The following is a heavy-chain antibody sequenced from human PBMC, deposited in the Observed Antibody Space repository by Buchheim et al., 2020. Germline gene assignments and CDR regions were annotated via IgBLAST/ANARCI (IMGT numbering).Heavy chain of an antibody. D-gene: IGHD2-21*02. CDR3: ARDLDCSGDCYQFDP. Sequence: QVQLQESGPGLVKPWETLSLTCTVSGGSISSYYWSGIRQPPGKGLEWIGYFYYSGSTHYNPSLKSRVTLSVDTAKNMFPLKLSSVTAADTAVYYCARDLDCSGDCYQFDPWGQGTL. V-gene: IGHV4-59*01. CDR1: GGSISSYY. J-gene: IGHJ5*02. CDR2: FYYSGST.